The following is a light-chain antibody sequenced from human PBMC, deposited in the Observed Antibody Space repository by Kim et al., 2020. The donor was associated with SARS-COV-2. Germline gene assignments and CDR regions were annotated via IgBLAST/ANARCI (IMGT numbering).Light chain of an antibody. CDR3: QQDYNPPYT. CDR2: GAS. CDR1: QSVSSSY. Sequence: PGERFTLSCRASQSVSSSYLTWYQQKPGQAPRLLIYGASTRATGIPARFSGSGSGTDFTLTISSLQPEDFAVYYCQQDYNPPYTFGQGTKLEI. J-gene: IGKJ2*01. V-gene: IGKV3D-7*01.